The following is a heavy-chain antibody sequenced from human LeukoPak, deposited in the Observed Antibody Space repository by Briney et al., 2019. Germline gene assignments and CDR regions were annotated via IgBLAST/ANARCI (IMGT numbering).Heavy chain of an antibody. CDR1: GGSISSSNW. J-gene: IGHJ3*02. D-gene: IGHD6-19*01. Sequence: SGTLPLTCAVSGGSISSSNWWSWVRQPPGKGLEWIGEIYHSGSTNYNPSLKSRVTISVDKSKNQFSLKLSSVTAADTAVYYCARDGRAVAEAFDIWGQGTMVTVSS. V-gene: IGHV4-4*02. CDR2: IYHSGST. CDR3: ARDGRAVAEAFDI.